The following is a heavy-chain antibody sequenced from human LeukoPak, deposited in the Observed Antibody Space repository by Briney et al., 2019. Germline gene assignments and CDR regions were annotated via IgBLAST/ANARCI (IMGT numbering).Heavy chain of an antibody. CDR1: GFTFREFA. CDR2: ISSSGMGGKT. D-gene: IGHD1-26*01. J-gene: IGHJ2*01. V-gene: IGHV3-23*01. CDR3: AKDRTVGASYWYFDL. Sequence: GGSLRVSCAASGFTFREFAMSWVPQAPGKGLEWGSGISSSGMGGKTYYAVSVKGRFTIPRDSPRNTLFLHMNTLRAEDTAIYYCAKDRTVGASYWYFDLWGRGTLVTVSS.